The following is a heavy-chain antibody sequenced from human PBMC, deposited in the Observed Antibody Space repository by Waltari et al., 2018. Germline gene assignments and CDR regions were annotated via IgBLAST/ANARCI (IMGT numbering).Heavy chain of an antibody. Sequence: QVQLQQWGAGLLKPSETLSLTCAVSGGSFSGYYWSWIRQPPGKGLEWIGEINHSGSTNYNPSLKSRVTISVDTSKNQFSLKLSSVTAADTAVYYCARGTLRPLKKRPYYFDYWGQGTLVTVSS. CDR2: INHSGST. CDR3: ARGTLRPLKKRPYYFDY. D-gene: IGHD1-1*01. V-gene: IGHV4-34*01. J-gene: IGHJ4*02. CDR1: GGSFSGYY.